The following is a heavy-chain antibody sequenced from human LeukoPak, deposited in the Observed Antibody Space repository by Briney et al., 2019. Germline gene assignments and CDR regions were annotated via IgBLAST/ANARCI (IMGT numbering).Heavy chain of an antibody. J-gene: IGHJ5*02. CDR3: ARAFPGGWGGLGP. Sequence: ASVKVSCKTSGYTFTDYFIHWVRQAPGQGLEWMGWINPNSGDTYYAQNFLGTVTMTRDTSISTAYLHLSSQTSDDPAFYYCARAFPGGWGGLGPWGRGTLVTVSS. CDR1: GYTFTDYF. CDR2: INPNSGDT. V-gene: IGHV1-2*02. D-gene: IGHD6-19*01.